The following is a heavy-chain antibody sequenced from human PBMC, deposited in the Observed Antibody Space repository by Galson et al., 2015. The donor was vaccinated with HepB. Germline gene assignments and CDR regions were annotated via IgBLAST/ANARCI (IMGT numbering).Heavy chain of an antibody. V-gene: IGHV3-30*03. J-gene: IGHJ4*02. D-gene: IGHD3-10*01. Sequence: SLRLSCAASGFTFSSYGMHWVRQAPGKGLEWVAVISYDGSNKYYADSVKGRFTISRDNSKNTLYLQMNSLRAEDTAVYYCARDKGVGYFGSWGRGTLVTVSS. CDR3: ARDKGVGYFGS. CDR1: GFTFSSYG. CDR2: ISYDGSNK.